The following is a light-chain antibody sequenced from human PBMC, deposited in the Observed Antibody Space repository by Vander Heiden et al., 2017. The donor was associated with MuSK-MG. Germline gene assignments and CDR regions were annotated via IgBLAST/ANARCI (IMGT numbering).Light chain of an antibody. CDR2: WAS. J-gene: IGKJ4*01. V-gene: IGKV4-1*01. CDR3: QQYESTPLT. CDR1: QSVLYNSNNKNY. Sequence: DIVMTQSPDSLSVSLGERASINCKSSQSVLYNSNNKNYLAWYQQKPGQPPKLLIYWASTRQSGVPDRFSGSGSGTDFTLTISSLQAEDVALYYCQQYESTPLTFGAGTMVEIK.